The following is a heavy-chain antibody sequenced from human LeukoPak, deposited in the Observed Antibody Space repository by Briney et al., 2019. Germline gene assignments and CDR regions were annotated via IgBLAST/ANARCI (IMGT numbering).Heavy chain of an antibody. CDR3: ARGPFDY. J-gene: IGHJ4*02. Sequence: GGSLRLSCAASGFTFSSYGMNWVRQAPGQGLEWVSYISSTSGTIYYADSVKGRFTISRDNAKTSLYLQMDSLRDEDTAVYYCARGPFDYWGQGTLVTVSS. CDR1: GFTFSSYG. V-gene: IGHV3-48*02. CDR2: ISSTSGTI.